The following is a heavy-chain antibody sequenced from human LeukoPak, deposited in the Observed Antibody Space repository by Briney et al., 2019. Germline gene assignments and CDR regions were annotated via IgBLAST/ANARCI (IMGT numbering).Heavy chain of an antibody. CDR3: AKDPLEYASPYYFDN. V-gene: IGHV3-23*01. J-gene: IGHJ4*02. Sequence: GGSLRLSCTPSGFTFTYSLMTWVRQAPGKGLEWVSSISGSAGSTFYADSVKGRFTISRDNSMNTVYLQMNSLTAEDTAVYYCAKDPLEYASPYYFDNWGQGTLVTVSS. CDR2: ISGSAGST. D-gene: IGHD3-10*01. CDR1: GFTFTYSL.